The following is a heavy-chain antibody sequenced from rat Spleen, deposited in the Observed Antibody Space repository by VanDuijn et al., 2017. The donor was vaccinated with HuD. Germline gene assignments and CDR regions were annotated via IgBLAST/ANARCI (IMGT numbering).Heavy chain of an antibody. V-gene: IGHV5-19*01. CDR1: GFTFNNYG. Sequence: EVQLVESGGGLVQPGNSLKLSCTASGFTFNNYGMHWIRQAPTKGLEWVASISPSGGSTYYGDSVKGRFTISRDNAKSTLYLQMNSLRSEDTATYYCARHPFYNNYFDYWGQGVMVTVSS. CDR3: ARHPFYNNYFDY. D-gene: IGHD1-10*01. J-gene: IGHJ2*01. CDR2: ISPSGGST.